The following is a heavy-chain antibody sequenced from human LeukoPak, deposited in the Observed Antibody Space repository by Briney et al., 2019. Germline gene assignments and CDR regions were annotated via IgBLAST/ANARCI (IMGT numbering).Heavy chain of an antibody. Sequence: SETLSLTCAVSGASVSSNYWSWIRQSAGERLEWIGRISFSDGTNYSPSLKSRVSMSLDASKNQFSLKLTSVTAADTVVYYCARIRRHNYDWYADDSWGQGALGTVSS. V-gene: IGHV4-4*07. CDR3: ARIRRHNYDWYADDS. J-gene: IGHJ4*02. CDR2: ISFSDGT. CDR1: GASVSSNY. D-gene: IGHD3-9*01.